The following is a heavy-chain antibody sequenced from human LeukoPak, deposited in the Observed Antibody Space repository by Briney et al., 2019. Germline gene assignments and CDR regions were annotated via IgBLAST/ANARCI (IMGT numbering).Heavy chain of an antibody. J-gene: IGHJ4*02. CDR2: ISSSSSYI. Sequence: PGGSLRLSCAASGFTFSSYSMNWVRQAPGKGLEWVSSISSSSSYIYYADSVKGRFTISRDNAKNSLYLQMNSLRAEDTAVYYCARDHFYCSSTSCHPAMQLPPSDWGQGTLVTVSS. CDR3: ARDHFYCSSTSCHPAMQLPPSD. D-gene: IGHD2-2*01. CDR1: GFTFSSYS. V-gene: IGHV3-21*01.